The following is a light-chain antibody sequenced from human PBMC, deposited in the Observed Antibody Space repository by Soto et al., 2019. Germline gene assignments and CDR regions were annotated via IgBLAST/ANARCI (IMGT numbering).Light chain of an antibody. J-gene: IGLJ1*01. CDR1: ASDIGRYNY. V-gene: IGLV2-14*01. Sequence: QSALTQPPSASGSPGQSVTISCIGTASDIGRYNYVSWYQQHPGKAPKLMIYEVSNRPSGVSNRFSGSKSGNTASLTISGLQAEDEADYYCSSYTSSSTGVFGTGTKVTVL. CDR2: EVS. CDR3: SSYTSSSTGV.